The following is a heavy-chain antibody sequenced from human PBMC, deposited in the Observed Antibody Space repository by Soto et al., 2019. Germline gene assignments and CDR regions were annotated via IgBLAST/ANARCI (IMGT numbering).Heavy chain of an antibody. CDR3: ASRDPGTSVDY. V-gene: IGHV4-4*02. CDR2: IYRTGST. Sequence: PXGTLSLTCAVSGASFTSNDWWTCVRQPPGRGLEWIGEIYRTGSTNYNPSLKSRATISLDKSENQFSLKVTSLTAADTAVYYCASRDPGTSVDYWGQGTLVTVSS. J-gene: IGHJ4*02. D-gene: IGHD1-7*01. CDR1: GASFTSNDW.